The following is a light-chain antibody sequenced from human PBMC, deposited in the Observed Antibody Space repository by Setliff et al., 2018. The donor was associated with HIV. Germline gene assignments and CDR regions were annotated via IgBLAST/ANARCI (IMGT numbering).Light chain of an antibody. Sequence: QSALTQPASVSGSPGQSITVSCTDIDPYNSVSWYQQLPGKAPKLILYEVSVRPSGISHRFAGSKSDNTASLTISGLQAEDEADYYCSSYTSSSTLVVFGGGTKVTVL. J-gene: IGLJ2*01. CDR3: SSYTSSSTLVV. V-gene: IGLV2-14*01. CDR1: IDPYNS. CDR2: EVS.